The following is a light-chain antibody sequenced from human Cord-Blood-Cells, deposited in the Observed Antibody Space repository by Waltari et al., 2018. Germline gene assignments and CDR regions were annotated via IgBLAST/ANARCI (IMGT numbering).Light chain of an antibody. CDR1: QSVSSN. CDR2: GAS. V-gene: IGKV3-15*01. CDR3: QQYNNWPYT. J-gene: IGKJ2*01. Sequence: EIVMTQSPATLSVSPGQRAPLSCRASQSVSSNLARYQQKPGQAPRLLIYGASTRATGIPARCSGSGSGTEFTLTISSLQSEDFAVYYCQQYNNWPYTFGQGTKLEIK.